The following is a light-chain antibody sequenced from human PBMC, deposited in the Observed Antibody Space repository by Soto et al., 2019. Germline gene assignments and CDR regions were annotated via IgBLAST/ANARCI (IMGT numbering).Light chain of an antibody. CDR2: GTT. V-gene: IGLV1-40*01. Sequence: QSVLTQTPSVSGAPGQRVTISCTGRSSNIGAGYDVHWYQHLPGTAPKLLIYGTTNRPSGVPDRFSGSKSGISASLAITGLQAEDEADYYCHSYDSGLSASVFGAGNKVTVL. CDR3: HSYDSGLSASV. CDR1: SSNIGAGYD. J-gene: IGLJ1*01.